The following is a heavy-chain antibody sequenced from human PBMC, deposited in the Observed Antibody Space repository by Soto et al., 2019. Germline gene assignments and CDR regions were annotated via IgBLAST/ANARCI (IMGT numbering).Heavy chain of an antibody. J-gene: IGHJ4*02. Sequence: SETLSLTCTVSAASFSKYYWTWIRQPPGKGLEWIGYIYFNGSTNYNPSLKRRVTISIDTSKNQFSLKLNSVTVADTAIYYCVGTGTTDDYWGRGTLVTVSS. D-gene: IGHD1-1*01. CDR1: AASFSKYY. CDR3: VGTGTTDDY. V-gene: IGHV4-59*08. CDR2: IYFNGST.